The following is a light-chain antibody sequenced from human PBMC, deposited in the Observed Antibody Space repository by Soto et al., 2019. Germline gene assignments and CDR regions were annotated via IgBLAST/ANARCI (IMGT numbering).Light chain of an antibody. CDR1: SSDVGGYNY. Sequence: QSALTQPASVSVSPGQSITISCTGTSSDVGGYNYVSWYQHHPGKAPKLMIYEVSNRPSGVSNRFSGSKSGNTASLTISGLQAEDEADYYCSSYTSSSTLEVVFGGATKVTVL. V-gene: IGLV2-14*01. CDR3: SSYTSSSTLEVV. J-gene: IGLJ2*01. CDR2: EVS.